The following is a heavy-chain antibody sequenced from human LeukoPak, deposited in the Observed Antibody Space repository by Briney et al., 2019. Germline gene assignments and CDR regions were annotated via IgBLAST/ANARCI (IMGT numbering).Heavy chain of an antibody. V-gene: IGHV1-2*02. CDR2: INPNSGGT. J-gene: IGHJ6*02. Sequence: GASVKVSCKASGYTFTGYYMHWVRQAPGQGLEWMGWINPNSGGTNYAQKFQGRVTMTRDTSISTAYVELSRLRSDDTAVYYCATSRLGSSWLYYYYGMDVWGQGTTVTVSS. CDR3: ATSRLGSSWLYYYYGMDV. CDR1: GYTFTGYY. D-gene: IGHD6-13*01.